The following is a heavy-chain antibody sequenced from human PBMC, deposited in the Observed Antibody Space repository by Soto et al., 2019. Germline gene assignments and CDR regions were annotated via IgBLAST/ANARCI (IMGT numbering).Heavy chain of an antibody. CDR3: ARDDRYCSGGSCYFYY. CDR2: IKQDGSEK. Sequence: GGSLRLSCAASGFTFSSYWMSWVRQAPGKGLEWVANIKQDGSEKYYVDSVKGRFTISRDNAKNSLYLQMNSLRAEDTAVYYCARDDRYCSGGSCYFYYWGQGTLVTVSS. CDR1: GFTFSSYW. D-gene: IGHD2-15*01. J-gene: IGHJ4*02. V-gene: IGHV3-7*01.